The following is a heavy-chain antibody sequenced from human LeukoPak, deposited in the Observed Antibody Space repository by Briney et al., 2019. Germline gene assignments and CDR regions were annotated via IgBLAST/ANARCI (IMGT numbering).Heavy chain of an antibody. V-gene: IGHV3-9*03. CDR1: GFTFDDYA. D-gene: IGHD1-26*01. J-gene: IGHJ4*02. Sequence: GGSLRLSCAAYGFTFDDYAMHWVRQAPGKGLEWVSGISWNSGSIGYADSVKGRFTISRDNAKNFLYLQMNSLRAEDMALYYCAKDMRPSIVGATVDYWGQGTLVTVSS. CDR2: ISWNSGSI. CDR3: AKDMRPSIVGATVDY.